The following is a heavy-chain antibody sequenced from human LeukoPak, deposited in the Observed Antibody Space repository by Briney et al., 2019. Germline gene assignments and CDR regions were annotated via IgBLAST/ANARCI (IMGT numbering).Heavy chain of an antibody. V-gene: IGHV1-2*02. CDR2: INPNSGGT. J-gene: IGHJ5*02. Sequence: ASVKVSCKASGYTFTGYYMHWVRQAPGQGLEWMGWINPNSGGTNYAQKFQGRVTMTRDTSISTAYMELSRLRSDDTAVYYCARVTPYFNWFDPWGQGTLVTVSS. D-gene: IGHD2-21*01. CDR3: ARVTPYFNWFDP. CDR1: GYTFTGYY.